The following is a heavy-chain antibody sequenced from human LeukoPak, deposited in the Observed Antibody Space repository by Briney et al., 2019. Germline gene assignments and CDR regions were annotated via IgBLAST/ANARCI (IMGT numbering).Heavy chain of an antibody. Sequence: GGSLRLSCAASGFTFSSYAMSWVRQAPGKGLEWVSAISGSGGSTYYADSVKGRFTISRDNSKNSLYLQMNSLRAEDTAVYYCARDQSEYDSSGVPGRANDYWGQGTLVTVSS. V-gene: IGHV3-23*01. D-gene: IGHD3-22*01. CDR2: ISGSGGST. CDR3: ARDQSEYDSSGVPGRANDY. J-gene: IGHJ4*02. CDR1: GFTFSSYA.